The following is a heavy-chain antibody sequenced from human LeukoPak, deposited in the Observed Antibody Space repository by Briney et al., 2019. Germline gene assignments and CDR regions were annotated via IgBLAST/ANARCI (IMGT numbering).Heavy chain of an antibody. Sequence: GALVKVSCKASGYTFTSYGISWVRQAPGQGLEWMGWVSAYNGNTNYAQKLQGRVTMTTDTSTSKAYMELRSLRSDDTAVYYCARGEGYCSGGSCLLFDYWGQGTLVTVSS. CDR3: ARGEGYCSGGSCLLFDY. CDR2: VSAYNGNT. V-gene: IGHV1-18*01. CDR1: GYTFTSYG. D-gene: IGHD2-15*01. J-gene: IGHJ4*02.